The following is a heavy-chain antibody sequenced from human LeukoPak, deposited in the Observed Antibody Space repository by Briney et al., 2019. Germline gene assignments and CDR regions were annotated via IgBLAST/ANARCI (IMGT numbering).Heavy chain of an antibody. V-gene: IGHV3-30*04. J-gene: IGHJ5*02. CDR1: GFTFSAST. Sequence: GGSLRLSCVASGFTFSASTMHWVRQAPGKGLEWVAVMSYDGFTKYYADSVKGRFTISRDNSKNTLYLQMNSLRAEDTAVYYCARDLGQYYDTSYNWFDPWGQGTLVTVSS. CDR3: ARDLGQYYDTSYNWFDP. D-gene: IGHD3-22*01. CDR2: MSYDGFTK.